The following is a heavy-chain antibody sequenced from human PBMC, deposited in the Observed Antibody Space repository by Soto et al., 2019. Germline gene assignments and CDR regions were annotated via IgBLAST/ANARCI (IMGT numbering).Heavy chain of an antibody. D-gene: IGHD3-22*01. CDR2: MWSEGGDK. CDR3: ARDPPDDTSGYFSLDY. CDR1: GFIFSSYG. V-gene: IGHV3-33*01. Sequence: PGRSLRLSCAASGFIFSSYGMHRVRQAPGKGLEWVAVMWSEGGDKHYADSVKGRFTISRDNSKNTLYLQMNSLRAEDTAVYYCARDPPDDTSGYFSLDYWGQGT. J-gene: IGHJ4*02.